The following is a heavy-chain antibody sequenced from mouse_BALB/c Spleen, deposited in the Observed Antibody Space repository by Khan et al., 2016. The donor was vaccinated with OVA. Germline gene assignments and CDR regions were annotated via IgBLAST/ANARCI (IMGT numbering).Heavy chain of an antibody. CDR3: TRHGYVAWFTY. D-gene: IGHD2-2*01. J-gene: IGHJ3*01. V-gene: IGHV1S135*01. Sequence: EVKLVESGPDLMKPGASVKISCKASGYSFTSYYIHWVMQTHGKSLEWIGYIDPFSGGTTYNQKFKGKATLTVDKSSSTAYIHLSNLTFEDSAVYYCTRHGYVAWFTYWGQGTLVTVSA. CDR1: GYSFTSYY. CDR2: IDPFSGGT.